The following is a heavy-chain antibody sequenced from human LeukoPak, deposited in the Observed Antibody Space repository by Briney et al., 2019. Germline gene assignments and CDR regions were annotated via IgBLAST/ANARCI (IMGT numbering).Heavy chain of an antibody. D-gene: IGHD3-16*02. CDR3: ARVYAPVWGSYRGYDAFDF. J-gene: IGHJ3*01. Sequence: ASVKVSCKASGYTFTSYGISWVRQAPGQGLEWMGWISAYNGNTNYAQKLQGRVTMTTDTSTSTAYMELRSLRSDDTAVYYCARVYAPVWGSYRGYDAFDFWGQGTMVTVSS. V-gene: IGHV1-18*01. CDR1: GYTFTSYG. CDR2: ISAYNGNT.